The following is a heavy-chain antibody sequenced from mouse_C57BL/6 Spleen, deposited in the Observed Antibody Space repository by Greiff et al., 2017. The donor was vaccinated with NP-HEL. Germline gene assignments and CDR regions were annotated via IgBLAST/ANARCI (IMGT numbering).Heavy chain of an antibody. D-gene: IGHD1-1*01. CDR3: ARPYYYGSTPYAMDY. Sequence: VQPQQPGAELVRPGSSVKLSCKASGYTFTSYWMDWVKQRPGQGLEWIGNIYPSDSETHYNQKFKDKATLTVDKSSSTAYMQLSSLTSEDSAVYYCARPYYYGSTPYAMDYWGQGTSVTVSS. J-gene: IGHJ4*01. V-gene: IGHV1-61*01. CDR1: GYTFTSYW. CDR2: IYPSDSET.